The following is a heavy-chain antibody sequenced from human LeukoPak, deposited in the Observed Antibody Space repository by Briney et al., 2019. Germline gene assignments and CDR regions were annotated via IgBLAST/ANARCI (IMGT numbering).Heavy chain of an antibody. CDR2: ISSGGSTI. CDR3: ASYLWFGELSAFT. V-gene: IGHV3-48*03. J-gene: IGHJ5*02. Sequence: PGGSLRLSCAASGFILSSCEMNWVRQAPGKGLEWLSYISSGGSTIHYADSVQGRFTISRDDARNSLYLQMNSLRAEDTAVYYCASYLWFGELSAFTWGQGTLVTVSS. D-gene: IGHD3-10*01. CDR1: GFILSSCE.